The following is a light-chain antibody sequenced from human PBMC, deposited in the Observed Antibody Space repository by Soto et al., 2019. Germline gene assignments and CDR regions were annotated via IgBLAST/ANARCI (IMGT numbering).Light chain of an antibody. CDR2: DAS. CDR3: QQYNRYFGR. V-gene: IGKV1-5*01. CDR1: QSISSW. Sequence: DIQMTQSPSTLSASVGDRVIITCWASQSISSWLACHQQKPGKAPKLLIYDASNLANGVPSRFSGSGCWTEFTLTISSLQPDDFATYYCQQYNRYFGRFGQGTK. J-gene: IGKJ1*01.